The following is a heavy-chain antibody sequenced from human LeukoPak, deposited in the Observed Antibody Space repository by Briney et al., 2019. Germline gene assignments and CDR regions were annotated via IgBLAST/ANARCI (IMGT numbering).Heavy chain of an antibody. CDR2: IRYDGSSK. Sequence: GGSLRLSCAASEFTFSTYGMHWVRQAPGKGLEWVAFIRYDGSSKYYADSVKGRFTISRDNSKNTLYLQMNSLRTEDTAVYYCAKVLGGHCSSTSCSLQHWGKGTLVTVSS. D-gene: IGHD2-2*01. V-gene: IGHV3-30*02. CDR3: AKVLGGHCSSTSCSLQH. J-gene: IGHJ1*01. CDR1: EFTFSTYG.